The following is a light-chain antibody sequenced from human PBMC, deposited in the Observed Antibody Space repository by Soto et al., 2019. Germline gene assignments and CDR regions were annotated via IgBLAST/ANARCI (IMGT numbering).Light chain of an antibody. CDR3: QQFIDGWT. V-gene: IGKV1-5*01. CDR1: QSINNR. J-gene: IGKJ1*01. Sequence: IQMTQSPSTLSASIGDRVTITCRASQSINNRLAWYQQMPGKAPNLLIYDASTLESGVPSRFRGSGSETKFTLTISGLQPDDFATYYCQQFIDGWTFGQGTKVEIK. CDR2: DAS.